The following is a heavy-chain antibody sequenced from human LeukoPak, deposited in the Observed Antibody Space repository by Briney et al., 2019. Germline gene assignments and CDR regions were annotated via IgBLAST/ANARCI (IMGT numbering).Heavy chain of an antibody. Sequence: GGSLRLSCAASGFTFSSYAMHWVRQAPGEGLEWVAVISYDGSNKYYADSVKGRFTISRDNSKNTLYLQMNSLRAEDTAVYYCARGSDVVVAAIWSWFDPWGQGTLVTVSS. J-gene: IGHJ5*02. CDR1: GFTFSSYA. CDR2: ISYDGSNK. D-gene: IGHD2-15*01. V-gene: IGHV3-30-3*01. CDR3: ARGSDVVVAAIWSWFDP.